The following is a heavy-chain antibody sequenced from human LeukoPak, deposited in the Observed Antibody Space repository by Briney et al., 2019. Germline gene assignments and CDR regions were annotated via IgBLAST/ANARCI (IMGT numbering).Heavy chain of an antibody. J-gene: IGHJ4*02. CDR1: GFTFSSYA. V-gene: IGHV3-30*04. D-gene: IGHD3-10*01. CDR2: ISYDGSNK. CDR3: ARDGSGRVPEMSAPDY. Sequence: GGSLRLSCAASGFTFSSYAMHWVRQAPGKGLEWVAVISYDGSNKYYAGSVKGRFSISRDNAKNSLFLQMNSLRADDTAVYYCARDGSGRVPEMSAPDYWGQGTLVTVSS.